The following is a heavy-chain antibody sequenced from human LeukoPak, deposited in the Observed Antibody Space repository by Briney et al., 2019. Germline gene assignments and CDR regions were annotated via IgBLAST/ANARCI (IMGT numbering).Heavy chain of an antibody. CDR1: GYTFTGYY. Sequence: ASVKVSCKASGYTFTGYYMHWVRQAPGQGLEWMGWINPNSGGTNYAQKFQGRVTMTRDTSISTAYMELSRLRSDDTAVYYCARTGSQTYDSSGYYFDYWGQGTLVTVSS. CDR2: INPNSGGT. CDR3: ARTGSQTYDSSGYYFDY. D-gene: IGHD3-22*01. J-gene: IGHJ4*02. V-gene: IGHV1-2*02.